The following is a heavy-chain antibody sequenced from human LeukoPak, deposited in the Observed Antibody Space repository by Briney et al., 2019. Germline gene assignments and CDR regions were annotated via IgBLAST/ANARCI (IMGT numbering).Heavy chain of an antibody. V-gene: IGHV1-18*01. CDR3: ARHADTYYYDSGPFDL. J-gene: IGHJ5*02. CDR1: GYTFTSYG. CDR2: ISAYNGNT. D-gene: IGHD3-22*01. Sequence: GASVKVSCKASGYTFTSYGISWVRQAPGQGLEWMGWISAYNGNTNYAQKLQGRVTMTTDTSTSTAYMELRSLRSDDTAVYYCARHADTYYYDSGPFDLWGQGTLVTVSS.